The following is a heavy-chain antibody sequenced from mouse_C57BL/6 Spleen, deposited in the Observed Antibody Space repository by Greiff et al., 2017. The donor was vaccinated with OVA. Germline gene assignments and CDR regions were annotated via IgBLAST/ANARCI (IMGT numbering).Heavy chain of an antibody. CDR3: ARQLTPSYARDY. CDR2: INPGSGGT. CDR1: GYAFTNYL. Sequence: VQLQQSGAELVRPGTSVKVSCKASGYAFTNYLIAWVKQRPGQGLEWIGVINPGSGGTYYNEKFKGKATLTADKSSSTAYMQLSSLTSEDSEVYVCARQLTPSYARDYWGQGTSVTVSA. V-gene: IGHV1-54*01. J-gene: IGHJ4*01. D-gene: IGHD3-2*02.